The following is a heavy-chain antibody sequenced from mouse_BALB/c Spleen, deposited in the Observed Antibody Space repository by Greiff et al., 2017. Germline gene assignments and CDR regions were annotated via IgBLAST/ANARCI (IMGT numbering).Heavy chain of an antibody. J-gene: IGHJ1*01. CDR2: IHPSDSET. Sequence: QVQLQQPGAELVRPGASVKLSCKASGYSFTSYWMNWVKQRPGQGLEWIGMIHPSDSETRLNQKFKDKATLTVDKSSSTAYMHLSSLTSEDSAVYYCTRSGYYYGSSYWYFDVWGAGTTVTVSS. CDR3: TRSGYYYGSSYWYFDV. D-gene: IGHD1-1*01. CDR1: GYSFTSYW. V-gene: IGHV1-61*01.